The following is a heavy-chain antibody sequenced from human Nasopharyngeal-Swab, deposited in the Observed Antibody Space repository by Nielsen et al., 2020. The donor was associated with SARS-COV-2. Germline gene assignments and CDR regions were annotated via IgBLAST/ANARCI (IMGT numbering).Heavy chain of an antibody. CDR3: ARGSRDFWSGYPHWYMDV. CDR1: GGSISSSSYY. J-gene: IGHJ6*03. D-gene: IGHD3-3*01. V-gene: IGHV4-39*07. Sequence: SDTLSLTCTVSGGSISSSSYYWGWIRQPPGKGLEWIGSIYYSGSTYYNPSLKSRVTISVDTSKNQFSLKLSSVTAADTAVYYCARGSRDFWSGYPHWYMDVWGKGTTVTVSS. CDR2: IYYSGST.